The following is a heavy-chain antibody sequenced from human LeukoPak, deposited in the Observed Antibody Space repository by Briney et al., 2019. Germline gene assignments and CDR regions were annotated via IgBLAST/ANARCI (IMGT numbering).Heavy chain of an antibody. D-gene: IGHD3-22*01. CDR1: GFTLSDSA. CDR2: IRTKHDNYAT. V-gene: IGHV3-73*01. CDR3: TRLGDYFDSGDY. J-gene: IGHJ4*02. Sequence: GGSLRLSCAASGFTLSDSAIHWVRQASGKGLEWLGRIRTKHDNYATAYAASVKGRFTISRDDSKNMAYLQMNSLKTEDTAVYYCTRLGDYFDSGDYWGQGTLVTVSS.